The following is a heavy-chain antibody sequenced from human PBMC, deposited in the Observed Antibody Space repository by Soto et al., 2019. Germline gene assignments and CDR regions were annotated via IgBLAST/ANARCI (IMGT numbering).Heavy chain of an antibody. V-gene: IGHV3-30-3*01. D-gene: IGHD3-10*01. J-gene: IGHJ3*02. CDR1: GFTFSSYA. CDR3: ASLQGGNYGWGSYYPPPAFDI. Sequence: GGSLRLSCAASGFTFSSYAMHWVRQAPGKGLEWVAVISYDGSNKCYADSVKGRFTISRDNSKNTLYLQMNSLRAEDTAVYYCASLQGGNYGWGSYYPPPAFDIWGQGKMVTV. CDR2: ISYDGSNK.